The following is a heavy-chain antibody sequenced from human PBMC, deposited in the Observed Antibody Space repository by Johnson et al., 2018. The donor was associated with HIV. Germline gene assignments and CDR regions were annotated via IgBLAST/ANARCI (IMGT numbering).Heavy chain of an antibody. D-gene: IGHD1-26*01. V-gene: IGHV3-30*14. J-gene: IGHJ3*02. Sequence: QVQLVESGGGVVQPGRSLRLSCAASGFTFSSYAMHWVRQAPGKGLEWVAVISYDGSNKYYADSVKGRFTISRDNSKNTLYLQMHSLRAEDTAVYYCAREGEWELLPGAFDIWGQGTMVTVSS. CDR1: GFTFSSYA. CDR3: AREGEWELLPGAFDI. CDR2: ISYDGSNK.